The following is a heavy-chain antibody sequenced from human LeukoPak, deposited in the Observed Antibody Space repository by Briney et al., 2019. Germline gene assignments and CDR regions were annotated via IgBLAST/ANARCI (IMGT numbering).Heavy chain of an antibody. D-gene: IGHD5-12*01. Sequence: GGSLRLSCAASGFTFSSYAMHWVRQAPGKGLEWVAVISYDGSNKYYADFVKGRFTISRDNSKNSLYLQMNSLRAEDMALYYCAKGGGYDRYLYFDYWGQGTLVTVSS. J-gene: IGHJ4*02. CDR1: GFTFSSYA. CDR2: ISYDGSNK. CDR3: AKGGGYDRYLYFDY. V-gene: IGHV3-30*04.